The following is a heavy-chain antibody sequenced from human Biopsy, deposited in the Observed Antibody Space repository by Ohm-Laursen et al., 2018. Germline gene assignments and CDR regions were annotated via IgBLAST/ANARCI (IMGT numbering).Heavy chain of an antibody. D-gene: IGHD3-16*01. V-gene: IGHV3-23*01. Sequence: SLRLSCTASGFTFHSYAMNWVHQAPGKGLEWISRLDVAEYNIYYADSVRGRFTASRDNSKGMAYLQMDSLRVDDTAVYYCVRTWGGYDFDSWGQGTLVTVSS. CDR2: LDVAEYNI. J-gene: IGHJ4*01. CDR1: GFTFHSYA. CDR3: VRTWGGYDFDS.